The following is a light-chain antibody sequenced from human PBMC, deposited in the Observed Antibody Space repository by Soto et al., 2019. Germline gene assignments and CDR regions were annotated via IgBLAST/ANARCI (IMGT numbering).Light chain of an antibody. V-gene: IGLV1-40*01. CDR1: SSNIGAGYD. CDR2: GDS. J-gene: IGLJ1*01. Sequence: QSVLTQPPSVSGAPGQRVTISCTGNSSNIGAGYDVHWYQQLPGTAPKLLIYGDSNRPSGVPDRFSGSKSGTSASLAITGLQAEDESDYCCQSYDSGLSDSYVFGTGTKLTVL. CDR3: QSYDSGLSDSYV.